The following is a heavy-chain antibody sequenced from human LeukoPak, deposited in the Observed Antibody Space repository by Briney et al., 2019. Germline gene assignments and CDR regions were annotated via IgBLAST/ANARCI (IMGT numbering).Heavy chain of an antibody. V-gene: IGHV4-39*07. CDR3: ARTHCGGDCYGFDY. Sequence: SETLSLTCTVSGGSISSSSYYWGWIRQPPGKGLEWIGSIYYSGSTYYNPSLKSRVTISVDTSKNQFSLKLSSVTAADTAVYYCARTHCGGDCYGFDYWGQGTLVTVSS. D-gene: IGHD2-21*02. CDR1: GGSISSSSYY. J-gene: IGHJ4*02. CDR2: IYYSGST.